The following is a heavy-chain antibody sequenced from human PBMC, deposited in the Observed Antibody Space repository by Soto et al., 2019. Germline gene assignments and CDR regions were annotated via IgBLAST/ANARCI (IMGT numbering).Heavy chain of an antibody. D-gene: IGHD2-2*01. J-gene: IGHJ5*02. V-gene: IGHV1-18*04. CDR2: INTSNGKT. Sequence: ASVKVSCKASGYTFNTFGVTWVRQAPGQGLEWMGWINTSNGKTNYAPKFQGRVTLTIDTSTTTASMELRSLTSDDTAIYFCARGGLSRGNWFDPWGQGTLVTVSS. CDR1: GYTFNTFG. CDR3: ARGGLSRGNWFDP.